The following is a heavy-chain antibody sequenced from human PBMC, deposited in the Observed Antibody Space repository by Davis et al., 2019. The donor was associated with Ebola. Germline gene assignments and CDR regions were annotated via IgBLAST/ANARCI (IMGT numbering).Heavy chain of an antibody. CDR2: INHSGST. J-gene: IGHJ3*02. Sequence: PSETLSLTCAVYGGSFSGYYWSWIRQPPGKGLEWIGEINHSGSTNYNPSLKSRVTISVDTSKNQFSLKLSSVTAADTAVYYCARWDGTMIVAFDIWGQGTMVTVSS. CDR3: ARWDGTMIVAFDI. V-gene: IGHV4-34*01. D-gene: IGHD3-22*01. CDR1: GGSFSGYY.